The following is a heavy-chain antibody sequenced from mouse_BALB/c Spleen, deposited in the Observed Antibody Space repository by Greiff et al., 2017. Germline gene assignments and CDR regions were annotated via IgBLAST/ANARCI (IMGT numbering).Heavy chain of an antibody. Sequence: VQLQQSGAELVKPGASVKLSCTASGFNIKDTYMHWVKQSHGKSLEWIGRVNPNNGGTSYNQKFKGKAILTVDKSSSTAYMELRSLTSEDSAVYYCARWGDYDGDWGQGTTLTVSS. V-gene: IGHV1-34*01. D-gene: IGHD2-4*01. CDR2: VNPNNGGT. J-gene: IGHJ2*01. CDR1: GFNIKDTY. CDR3: ARWGDYDGD.